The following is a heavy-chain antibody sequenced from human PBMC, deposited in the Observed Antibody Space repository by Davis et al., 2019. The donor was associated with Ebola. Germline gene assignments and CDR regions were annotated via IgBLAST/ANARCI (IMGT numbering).Heavy chain of an antibody. CDR3: ARGRDRKNFFNAYYASDI. Sequence: MPSETLSLTCAVQGGSLSDHYWTWIRQSPGKGLEWLGEIHRDGGGTTYNPSLKSRATMSVDTSEGQFSLRLTAVTDAATAVYFCARGRDRKNFFNAYYASDIWGQGTQVIVSS. V-gene: IGHV4-34*01. D-gene: IGHD3-3*01. CDR2: IHRDGGGT. J-gene: IGHJ1*01. CDR1: GGSLSDHY.